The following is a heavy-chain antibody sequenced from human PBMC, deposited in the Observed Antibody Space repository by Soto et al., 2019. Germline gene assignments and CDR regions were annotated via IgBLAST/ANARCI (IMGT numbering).Heavy chain of an antibody. CDR1: GFTFSSYG. D-gene: IGHD2-15*01. CDR3: ARDKFLLSY. CDR2: IWYDGGNK. V-gene: IGHV3-33*01. Sequence: QVQLVESGGGVVQPGRSLRLSCTASGFTFSSYGMHWVRQAPGKGLEWVGIIWYDGGNKYYADSVKGRFTISRDNSKNTLYLQMISLRAEDTAVYYCARDKFLLSYWGQGTLVTVSS. J-gene: IGHJ4*02.